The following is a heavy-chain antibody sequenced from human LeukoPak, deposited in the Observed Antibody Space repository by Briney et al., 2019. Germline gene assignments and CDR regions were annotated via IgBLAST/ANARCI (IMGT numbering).Heavy chain of an antibody. V-gene: IGHV4-59*01. CDR3: ARGYYYFDY. J-gene: IGHJ4*02. Sequence: PSETLSLTCTVSGASISSYYWSWIRQPPGKGLEWIGYIYYSGSTNYNPSLESRVTISVDTSKNQFSLKLSSVTAADTAVYHCARGYYYFDYWGQGALVTVSS. CDR1: GASISSYY. D-gene: IGHD3-10*01. CDR2: IYYSGST.